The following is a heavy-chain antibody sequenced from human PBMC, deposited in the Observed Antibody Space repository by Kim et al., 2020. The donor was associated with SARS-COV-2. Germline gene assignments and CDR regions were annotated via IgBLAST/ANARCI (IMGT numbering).Heavy chain of an antibody. CDR2: ISSSSSYI. V-gene: IGHV3-21*01. CDR1: GFTFSSYS. D-gene: IGHD3-3*01. J-gene: IGHJ4*02. CDR3: ARTMKRLRFLEWLPTPYFDY. Sequence: GGSLRLSCAASGFTFSSYSMNWVRQAPGKGLEWVSSISSSSSYIYYADSVKGRFTISRDNAKNSLYLQMNSLRAEDTAVYYCARTMKRLRFLEWLPTPYFDYWGQGTLVTVSS.